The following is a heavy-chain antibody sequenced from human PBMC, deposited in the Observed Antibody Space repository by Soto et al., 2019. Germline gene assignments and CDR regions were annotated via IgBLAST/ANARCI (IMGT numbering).Heavy chain of an antibody. V-gene: IGHV3-9*01. CDR3: AKDSGNNHYSFDS. D-gene: IGHD6-25*01. CDR1: GFTFDDYA. CDR2: LSWNSGVI. J-gene: IGHJ4*02. Sequence: DVQLVESGGGLVQPGRSLRLSCAASGFTFDDYAMHWVRQAPGKGLEWVSGLSWNSGVIVYEDSVKGRFTISRDNAKNSLYLQMNSLRTEDTALYYCAKDSGNNHYSFDSWGQGTLVTVSS.